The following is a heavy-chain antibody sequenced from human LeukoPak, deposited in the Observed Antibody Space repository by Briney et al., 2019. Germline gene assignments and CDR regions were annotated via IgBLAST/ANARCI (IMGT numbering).Heavy chain of an antibody. Sequence: SETLSLTCAVYGGSFSGYYWSWIRQPPGKGLEWIGEINHSGSTNYNPSLKSRDTISVDTSKNQFSLKLSSVTAADTAVYYCARLRGVATTQPRGYYFDYWGQGTLVTVSS. CDR3: ARLRGVATTQPRGYYFDY. CDR1: GGSFSGYY. CDR2: INHSGST. V-gene: IGHV4-34*01. J-gene: IGHJ4*02. D-gene: IGHD5-12*01.